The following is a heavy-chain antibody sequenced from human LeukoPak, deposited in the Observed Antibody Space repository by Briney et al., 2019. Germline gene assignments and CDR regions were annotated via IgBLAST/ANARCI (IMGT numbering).Heavy chain of an antibody. CDR2: IIPIFGTA. Sequence: GASVTVSCKASGGSLSSYAIGRVRQAPGQGLEWMGGIIPIFGTANYAQKFQGRVTITADESTSTAYMELSSLRSEDTAVYYCAFYYYDSREFDYWGQGTLVTVSS. CDR3: AFYYYDSREFDY. V-gene: IGHV1-69*13. D-gene: IGHD3-22*01. CDR1: GGSLSSYA. J-gene: IGHJ4*02.